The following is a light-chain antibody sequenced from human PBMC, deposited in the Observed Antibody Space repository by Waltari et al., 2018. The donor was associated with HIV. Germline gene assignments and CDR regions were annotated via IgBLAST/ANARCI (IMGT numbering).Light chain of an antibody. V-gene: IGLV2-23*01. CDR3: CSYTGSSTRRPYV. J-gene: IGLJ1*01. CDR1: SSDVGSYNL. CDR2: EGS. Sequence: QSALTQPASVSGSPGQSITISCTGTSSDVGSYNLVSWYQQHPGKAPKVMIYEGSKRPQGVSNRFSGSKSGNTASLTISGLQAEDEADYYCCSYTGSSTRRPYVFGTGTKVTVL.